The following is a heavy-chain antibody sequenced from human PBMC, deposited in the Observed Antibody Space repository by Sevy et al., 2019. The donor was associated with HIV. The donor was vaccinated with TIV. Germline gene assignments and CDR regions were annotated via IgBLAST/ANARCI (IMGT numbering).Heavy chain of an antibody. CDR2: IWFDGSNT. V-gene: IGHV3-33*01. J-gene: IGHJ4*01. Sequence: GGSLRLSCAASGFTSSSFGMHWVRQAPGKGLEWLAVIWFDGSNTYYSDSVKGRFTISRDIAKNTLHLQMNSLRAEDTAVYYCARDLEFYDYGDYGPAFMPDFWGHGTLVTVSS. CDR3: ARDLEFYDYGDYGPAFMPDF. CDR1: GFTSSSFG. D-gene: IGHD4-17*01.